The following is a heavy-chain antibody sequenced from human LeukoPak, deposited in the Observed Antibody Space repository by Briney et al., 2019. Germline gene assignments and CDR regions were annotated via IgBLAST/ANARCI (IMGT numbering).Heavy chain of an antibody. CDR3: ARSSSAGRRWFDA. J-gene: IGHJ5*02. Sequence: SETLSLTCTVSGGSISSYYWSWLRQPPGKGLEWFGYIYYSGSTNYNLSLKSRVTISVDTSKNQFSLKLSSVTAADTAVYYCARSSSAGRRWFDAWGQGTLVTVSS. CDR1: GGSISSYY. D-gene: IGHD6-19*01. CDR2: IYYSGST. V-gene: IGHV4-59*01.